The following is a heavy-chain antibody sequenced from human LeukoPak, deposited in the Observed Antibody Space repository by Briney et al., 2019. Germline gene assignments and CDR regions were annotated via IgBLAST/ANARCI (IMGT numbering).Heavy chain of an antibody. CDR1: GFTLSDYW. CDR2: ISHDGRNI. D-gene: IGHD1-26*01. V-gene: IGHV3-74*01. J-gene: IGHJ4*02. Sequence: SGGPLRLSCAASGFTLSDYWMNWVRQAPGKGPVWVSHISHDGRNIAYAASVKGRFTIVRNSAKNTLYLQMNSLSVGDTAVYYCGKDGGGTTTYDCWGQGTLVTVSS. CDR3: GKDGGGTTTYDC.